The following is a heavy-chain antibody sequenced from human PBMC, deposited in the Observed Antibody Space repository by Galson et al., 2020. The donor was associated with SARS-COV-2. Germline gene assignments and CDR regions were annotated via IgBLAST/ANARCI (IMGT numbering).Heavy chain of an antibody. CDR3: AKDRRSALWSAYYTEGMGY. CDR1: GFTFSSYA. V-gene: IGHV3-23*01. D-gene: IGHD3-3*01. Sequence: GGSLRLSCAASGFTFSSYAMSWVRQAPGKGLEWVSSISGSGGSTYYADSVKGRFIISRDKSKNTLYLQMNSLRAEDTAIYYCAKDRRSALWSAYYTEGMGYWGQGTLVTVSS. J-gene: IGHJ4*02. CDR2: ISGSGGST.